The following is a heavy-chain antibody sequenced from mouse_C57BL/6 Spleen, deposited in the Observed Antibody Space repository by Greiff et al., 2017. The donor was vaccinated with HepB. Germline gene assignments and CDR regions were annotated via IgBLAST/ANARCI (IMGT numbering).Heavy chain of an antibody. CDR1: GYTFTSYG. D-gene: IGHD3-1*01. J-gene: IGHJ2*01. Sequence: VKLLESGAELARPGASVKLSCKASGYTFTSYGISWVKQRTGQGLEWIGEIYPRSGNTYYNEKFKGKATLTADKSSSTAYMELRSLTSEDSAVYFCARQRDWASDYWGQGTTLTVSS. V-gene: IGHV1-81*01. CDR3: ARQRDWASDY. CDR2: IYPRSGNT.